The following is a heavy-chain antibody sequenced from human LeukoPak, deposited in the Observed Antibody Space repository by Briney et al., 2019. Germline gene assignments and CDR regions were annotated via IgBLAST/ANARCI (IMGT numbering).Heavy chain of an antibody. V-gene: IGHV3-23*01. CDR2: FSGSDGST. CDR3: ATPPTVTRNY. D-gene: IGHD4-17*01. CDR1: EFTFNSYV. J-gene: IGHJ4*02. Sequence: GGSLKPSCAASEFTFNSYVMSWVRQAPGKGLECISGFSGSDGSTYYADSVKGRFTISRDNSKNTLYLQMNSLRAEDTAVYYCATPPTVTRNYWGQGTLVTVSS.